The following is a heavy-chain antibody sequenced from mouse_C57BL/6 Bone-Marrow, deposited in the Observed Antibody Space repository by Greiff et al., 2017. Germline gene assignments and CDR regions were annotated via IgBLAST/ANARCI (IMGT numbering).Heavy chain of an antibody. CDR3: ARRGGSMDYYAMDY. CDR2: IYPGSGST. D-gene: IGHD1-1*02. J-gene: IGHJ4*01. Sequence: QVQLQQPGAELVKPGASVKMSCKASGYTFTSYWITWVKQRPGQGLEWIGDIYPGSGSTNYNEKFKSKATLTVDTSSSTAYMQLSSLTSEDYAVYYCARRGGSMDYYAMDYWGQGTSVTVSS. V-gene: IGHV1-55*01. CDR1: GYTFTSYW.